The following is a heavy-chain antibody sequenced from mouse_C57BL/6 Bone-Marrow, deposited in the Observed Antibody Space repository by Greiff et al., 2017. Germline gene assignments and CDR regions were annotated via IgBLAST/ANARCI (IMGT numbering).Heavy chain of an antibody. D-gene: IGHD1-1*01. Sequence: QVQLQQPGAELVRPGSSVKLSCKASGYTFTSYWMHWVKQRPIQGLEWIGNIDPSDSETHYNQKFKDKATLTVDKSSSTVYMQLSSLTSEDSAVYYCARTYYYGDAMDYWGQGTSVTVSS. CDR2: IDPSDSET. CDR1: GYTFTSYW. J-gene: IGHJ4*01. V-gene: IGHV1-52*01. CDR3: ARTYYYGDAMDY.